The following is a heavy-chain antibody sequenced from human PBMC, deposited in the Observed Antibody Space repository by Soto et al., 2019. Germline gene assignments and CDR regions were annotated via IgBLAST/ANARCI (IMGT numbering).Heavy chain of an antibody. V-gene: IGHV1-69*01. Sequence: QVQLVQSGAEVKKPGSSVKVSCKASGGTFSSYAISWVRQAPGQGLEWMGGIIPIFGTANYAQKFQGRVTITAEESTSTAYMELSSLRSEDTAVYYCASRLVERSYCSGGSCYSVPYYYYGMDVWGQGTTVTVSS. CDR3: ASRLVERSYCSGGSCYSVPYYYYGMDV. J-gene: IGHJ6*02. CDR2: IIPIFGTA. CDR1: GGTFSSYA. D-gene: IGHD2-15*01.